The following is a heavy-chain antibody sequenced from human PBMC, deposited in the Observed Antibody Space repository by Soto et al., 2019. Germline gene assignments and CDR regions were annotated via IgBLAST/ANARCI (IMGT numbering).Heavy chain of an antibody. CDR1: GGSISSSTDY. J-gene: IGHJ3*02. CDR3: ARLRCTSTTCYNLVAFDI. Sequence: SETLYLTCTVSGGSISSSTDYSGWLRQPPGKGLEWIGNIHYSGTTYYNPSLKSRVTISVDTSKNQFSLKLSSVTAADTAVYYCARLRCTSTTCYNLVAFDIWGQGTMVTVSS. V-gene: IGHV4-39*01. CDR2: IHYSGTT. D-gene: IGHD2-2*02.